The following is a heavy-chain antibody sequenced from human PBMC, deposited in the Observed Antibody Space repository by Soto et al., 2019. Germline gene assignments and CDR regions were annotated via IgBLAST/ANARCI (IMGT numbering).Heavy chain of an antibody. CDR2: IKEDGSVK. CDR1: RLTFSPYW. D-gene: IGHD3-3*01. Sequence: PGGSLRLSCEGFRLTFSPYWMTWARQAPGKGLEWVASIKEDGSVKNYADSVKGRFTVSRDNVKRAMFLQMTSVRVDDTAVYFCARDVSSEYASILDVWGRGARVTVSS. V-gene: IGHV3-7*03. J-gene: IGHJ4*02. CDR3: ARDVSSEYASILDV.